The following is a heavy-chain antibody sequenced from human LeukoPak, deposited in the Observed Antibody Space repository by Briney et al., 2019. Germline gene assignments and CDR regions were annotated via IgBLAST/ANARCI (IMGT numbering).Heavy chain of an antibody. D-gene: IGHD6-19*01. CDR2: ISAYNGNT. CDR3: ARDPINSGWYVDPFDY. Sequence: EASVKVSCKASGYTFTSYGISWVRQAPGQGLEWMGWISAYNGNTNYAQKLQGRVTMTTDTSTSTAYMELRSLRSDDTAVYYCARDPINSGWYVDPFDYWGQGTLVTVSS. V-gene: IGHV1-18*01. J-gene: IGHJ4*02. CDR1: GYTFTSYG.